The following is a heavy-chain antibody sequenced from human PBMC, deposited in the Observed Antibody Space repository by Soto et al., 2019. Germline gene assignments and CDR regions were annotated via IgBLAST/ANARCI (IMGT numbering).Heavy chain of an antibody. CDR3: ARGYDVVRVPVAIRVGYFDH. J-gene: IGHJ4*02. D-gene: IGHD3-16*01. CDR1: GFTFSSHT. Sequence: EVDLVESGGGLAKPGGALRLSCTDSGFTFSSHTMNWVRQAPGKGLEWVSSISGTGSDIYYGDSVMGRFTISRDNAKNSLYLQLNNLRVEDTAVYYCARGYDVVRVPVAIRVGYFDHWGQGTVVTVSS. CDR2: ISGTGSDI. V-gene: IGHV3-21*01.